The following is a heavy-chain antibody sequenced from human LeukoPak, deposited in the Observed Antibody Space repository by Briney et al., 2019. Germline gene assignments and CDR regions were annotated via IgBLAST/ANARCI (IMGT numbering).Heavy chain of an antibody. V-gene: IGHV3-23*01. CDR2: ISGSGGST. CDR3: AKDRSPGGYYDSSGYADY. D-gene: IGHD3-22*01. Sequence: GGSLRLSCAASGFTFSSYAMSWVPQAPGQGLEWVSAISGSGGSTYYADSVKGRFTISRDNSKNTLYLQMNSLRAEGTAVYYCAKDRSPGGYYDSSGYADYWGQGTLVTVSS. J-gene: IGHJ4*02. CDR1: GFTFSSYA.